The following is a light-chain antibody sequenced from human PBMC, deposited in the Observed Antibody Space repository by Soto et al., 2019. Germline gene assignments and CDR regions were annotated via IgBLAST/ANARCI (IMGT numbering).Light chain of an antibody. CDR2: EVS. Sequence: QSALTQPASVSGSPGQSITISCTGTSSDVGGYNYVSWYQQHPGKAPKRMIYEVSNRPSGVSNRFSGSKSGNTASLTISGLQAEDEADDYCSSYTSSSTLIFGTGTKLTVL. V-gene: IGLV2-14*01. CDR1: SSDVGGYNY. J-gene: IGLJ1*01. CDR3: SSYTSSSTLI.